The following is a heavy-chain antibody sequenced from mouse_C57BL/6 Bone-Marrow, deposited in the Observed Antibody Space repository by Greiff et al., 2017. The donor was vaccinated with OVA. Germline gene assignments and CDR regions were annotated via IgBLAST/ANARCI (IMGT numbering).Heavy chain of an antibody. CDR1: GYTFTSYW. D-gene: IGHD1-1*01. CDR3: ARGCGSSYVRYCDV. J-gene: IGHJ1*03. Sequence: QVQLQQPGAELVKPGASVKMSCKASGYTFTSYWITWVKQRPGQGLEWIGDIYPGSGSTNYNEQFKSKATLTVDTSSSTAYMQLSSLTSEDSAVYNCARGCGSSYVRYCDVWGTGTTVTVSS. CDR2: IYPGSGST. V-gene: IGHV1-55*01.